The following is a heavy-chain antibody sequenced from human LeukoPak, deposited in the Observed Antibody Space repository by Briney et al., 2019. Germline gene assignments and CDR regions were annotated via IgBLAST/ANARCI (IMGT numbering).Heavy chain of an antibody. Sequence: SETLSLTCTVSGGSMSSSSYYWGWIRQTPGKGLEWIGSIYYSGSTYYNPSLKSRVTISVDTSKNQFSLKLSSVTAADTAVYYCARHYDILTGYSSYFDYWGQGTLVTVSS. J-gene: IGHJ4*02. CDR1: GGSMSSSSYY. CDR2: IYYSGST. D-gene: IGHD3-9*01. V-gene: IGHV4-39*01. CDR3: ARHYDILTGYSSYFDY.